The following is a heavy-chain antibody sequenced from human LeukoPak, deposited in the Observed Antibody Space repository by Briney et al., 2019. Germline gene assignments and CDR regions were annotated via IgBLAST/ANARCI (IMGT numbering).Heavy chain of an antibody. CDR1: GYTFTGYY. V-gene: IGHV1-2*02. J-gene: IGHJ3*02. Sequence: ASVKVSCKASGYTFTGYYMHWVRQAPGQGLEWMGLINPNSGGTNYAQKFQGRVTMTRDTSISTAYMELSRLRSDDTAVYYCAVNLAYCGGDCYPFDAFDIWGQGTMVTVSS. CDR2: INPNSGGT. CDR3: AVNLAYCGGDCYPFDAFDI. D-gene: IGHD2-21*02.